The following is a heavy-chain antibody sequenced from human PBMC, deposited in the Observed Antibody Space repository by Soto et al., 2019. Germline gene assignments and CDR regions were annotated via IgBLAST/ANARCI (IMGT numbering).Heavy chain of an antibody. CDR2: INHSGST. CDR3: ARGRYSCGRREDDY. Sequence: QVQLQQWGAGLLKPSETLSLTCAVYGGSFSGYYWSWIRQPPGKGLEWIGEINHSGSTNYNPSLKSRVTISVDTSKNQFSLKLSSVTAADTAVYYCARGRYSCGRREDDYWGQGTLVTVSS. J-gene: IGHJ4*02. V-gene: IGHV4-34*01. CDR1: GGSFSGYY. D-gene: IGHD5-18*01.